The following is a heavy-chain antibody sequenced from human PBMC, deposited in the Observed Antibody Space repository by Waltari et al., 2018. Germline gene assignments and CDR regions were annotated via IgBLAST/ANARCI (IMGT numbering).Heavy chain of an antibody. CDR3: ARAHDGPNYYDKRGAFAF. D-gene: IGHD3-22*01. Sequence: QVQLVESGGGVVQPERSLRLSCAASGFTFSNYGMHWVRQAPGEGLEWVAVIGSDDRNKYYADSVKGRFTISRDNSKNTLYLQMDSLRVEDTAVYYCARAHDGPNYYDKRGAFAFWGQGTMVTVSS. CDR2: IGSDDRNK. V-gene: IGHV3-30*03. CDR1: GFTFSNYG. J-gene: IGHJ3*01.